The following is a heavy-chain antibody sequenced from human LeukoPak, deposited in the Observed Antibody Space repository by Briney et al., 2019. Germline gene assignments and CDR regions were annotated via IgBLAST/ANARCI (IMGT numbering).Heavy chain of an antibody. J-gene: IGHJ4*02. V-gene: IGHV4-39*07. D-gene: IGHD2-8*01. CDR3: ARALGYCTNGVCFLGGY. Sequence: SETLSLTCTVSGGSISSSSYYWGWIRQPPGKGLEWIGSIYYSGSTYYNPSLKSRVTISVDTSKNQFSLKLSSVTAADTAVYYCARALGYCTNGVCFLGGYWGQGTLVTVSS. CDR2: IYYSGST. CDR1: GGSISSSSYY.